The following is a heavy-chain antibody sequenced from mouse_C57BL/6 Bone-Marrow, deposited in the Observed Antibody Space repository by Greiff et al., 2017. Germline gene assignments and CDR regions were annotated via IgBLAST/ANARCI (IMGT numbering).Heavy chain of an antibody. Sequence: EVMLVESGGGLVKSGGSLILFCAASGFTFSSYAMSWVRQTPEKRLEWVATISDGGSYTYYPDNVKGRFTISRDNAKNNLYLQMSHLKSEDTAMYYCARPIITTVVAHWYFDVWGTGATDTVSS. V-gene: IGHV5-4*03. J-gene: IGHJ1*03. CDR1: GFTFSSYA. D-gene: IGHD1-1*01. CDR3: ARPIITTVVAHWYFDV. CDR2: ISDGGSYT.